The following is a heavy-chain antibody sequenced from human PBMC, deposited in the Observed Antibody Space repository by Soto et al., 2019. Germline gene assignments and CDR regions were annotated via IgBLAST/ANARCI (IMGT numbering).Heavy chain of an antibody. J-gene: IGHJ6*02. Sequence: GASVKVSCKASGGTFSSYAISWVRQAPGQGLEWMGGIIPIFGTANYAQKFQGRVTITADESTSTAYMELCSLRSEDTAVYYCAIEGRGYSYGSPFWGQGTTVTVSS. CDR3: AIEGRGYSYGSPF. CDR2: IIPIFGTA. CDR1: GGTFSSYA. V-gene: IGHV1-69*13. D-gene: IGHD5-18*01.